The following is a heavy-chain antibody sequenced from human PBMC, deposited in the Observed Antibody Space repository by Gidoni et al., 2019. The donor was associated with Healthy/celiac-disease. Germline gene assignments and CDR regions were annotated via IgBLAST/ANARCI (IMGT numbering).Heavy chain of an antibody. CDR2: ISSRSSYI. D-gene: IGHD1-7*01. Sequence: EVQLVESGGGLVTPGGSLRLSCAASGFTFSSYSMNWVRQAPGKGLEWVSSISSRSSYIYYADSVKGRFTISRDNAKNSLYLQMNSLRAEDTAVYYCAREEGALKYNWNYILDYWGQGTLVTVSS. CDR3: AREEGALKYNWNYILDY. CDR1: GFTFSSYS. J-gene: IGHJ4*02. V-gene: IGHV3-21*01.